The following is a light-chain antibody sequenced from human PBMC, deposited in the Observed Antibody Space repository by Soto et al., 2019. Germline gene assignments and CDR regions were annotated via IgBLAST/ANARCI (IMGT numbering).Light chain of an antibody. CDR2: DAS. CDR3: QQFNSYPLIG. V-gene: IGKV1-13*02. CDR1: QGISSA. J-gene: IGKJ5*01. Sequence: AIQLTQSPSSLSASVGDRVTITCRASQGISSALAWYQQKPGKAPKLLIYDASSLESGVPSRFSGSGSGTDFTLTISSLQPEDFATYYCQQFNSYPLIGFGQGTRLEIK.